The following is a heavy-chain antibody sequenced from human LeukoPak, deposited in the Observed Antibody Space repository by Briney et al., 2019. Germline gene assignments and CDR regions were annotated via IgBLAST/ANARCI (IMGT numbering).Heavy chain of an antibody. D-gene: IGHD1-1*01. V-gene: IGHV4-59*08. Sequence: SETLSLTCTVSGGSMSPFYWSWIRQSPGKGLEWIGSIYYSGGTNYNPSLKSRVTISVDTSKNQFSLELSSVTAADTDVYYCAVNSTKHTFDTWGQGTMVTVSS. CDR1: GGSMSPFY. J-gene: IGHJ3*02. CDR3: AVNSTKHTFDT. CDR2: IYYSGGT.